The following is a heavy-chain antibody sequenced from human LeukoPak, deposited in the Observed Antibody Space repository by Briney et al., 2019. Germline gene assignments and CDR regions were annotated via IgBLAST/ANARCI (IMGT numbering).Heavy chain of an antibody. D-gene: IGHD3-22*01. CDR2: ISGSGGST. CDR1: GFTFSSYA. CDR3: AKLKGSSGYYAPGFDY. V-gene: IGHV3-23*01. Sequence: GGSLRLSCAASGFTFSSYAMSWVRQAPGKGLEWVSAISGSGGSTYYADSVKGRFAISRDNSKNTLYLQMNSLRAEDAAVYYCAKLKGSSGYYAPGFDYWGQGTLVTVSS. J-gene: IGHJ4*02.